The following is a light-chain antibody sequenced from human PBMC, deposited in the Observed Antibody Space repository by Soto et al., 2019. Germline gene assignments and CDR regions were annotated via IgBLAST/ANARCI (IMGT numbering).Light chain of an antibody. CDR2: GSS. CDR3: QQCSRTLT. Sequence: DIQMTQSPSSLSASVGDRVTITCRASQSNDRYLNWYQPKPGTAPKVLISGSSSFRSGVPSRFSGGGSGTNFTLTINSLLPEDFATYYCQQCSRTLTFGGGTKVEIK. V-gene: IGKV1-39*01. CDR1: QSNDRY. J-gene: IGKJ4*01.